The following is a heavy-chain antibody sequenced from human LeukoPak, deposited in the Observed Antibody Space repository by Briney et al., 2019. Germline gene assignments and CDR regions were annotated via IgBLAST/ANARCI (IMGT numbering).Heavy chain of an antibody. Sequence: ASVKVSCKASGYTFTSYDINWVRQATGQGLEWMGWRNPNSGNTGYAQKFQGRVTMTRNTSISTAYMELSSLRSEDTAVYYCASGSGITIADAFDIWGQGTMVTVSS. CDR2: RNPNSGNT. D-gene: IGHD1-26*01. CDR1: GYTFTSYD. V-gene: IGHV1-8*01. J-gene: IGHJ3*02. CDR3: ASGSGITIADAFDI.